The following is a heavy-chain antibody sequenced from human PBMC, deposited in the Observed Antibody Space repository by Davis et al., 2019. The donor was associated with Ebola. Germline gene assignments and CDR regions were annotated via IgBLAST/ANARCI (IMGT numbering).Heavy chain of an antibody. J-gene: IGHJ6*02. D-gene: IGHD3-3*01. Sequence: AASVKVSCKASGYTFTSYGISWVRQAPGQGLEWMGWISAYNGNTNYAQKFQGRVTITADKSTSTAYMELSSMRSEDTAVYYCATGAWSAYYTRYYYSGMDVWGQGTTVTVSS. CDR1: GYTFTSYG. V-gene: IGHV1-18*01. CDR3: ATGAWSAYYTRYYYSGMDV. CDR2: ISAYNGNT.